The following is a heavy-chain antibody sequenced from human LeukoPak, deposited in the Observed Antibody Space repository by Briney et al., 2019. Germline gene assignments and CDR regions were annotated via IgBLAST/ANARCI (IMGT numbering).Heavy chain of an antibody. CDR1: GFTFSSYA. CDR3: ARTHLTYSYGPFGY. J-gene: IGHJ4*02. V-gene: IGHV3-30-3*01. D-gene: IGHD5-18*01. CDR2: ISYDGSNK. Sequence: GGSLRLSCAASGFTFSSYAMHWVRQAAGKGLEWVAVISYDGSNKYYADSVKGRFTISRDNSKNTLYLQMNSLRAEDTAVYYCARTHLTYSYGPFGYWGQGTLVTVSS.